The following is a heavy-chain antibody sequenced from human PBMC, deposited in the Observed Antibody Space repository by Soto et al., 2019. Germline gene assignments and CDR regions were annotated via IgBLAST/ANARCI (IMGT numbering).Heavy chain of an antibody. Sequence: PSETLSLTCTVSGGSISNGGYSWSWIRQPPGKGLEWIGYIYHSGSTYYNPSLKSRVTISVDRSKNQFSLKLSSVTAADTAVYYCARVPVAAYNWFDPWGQGTLVTVSS. CDR2: IYHSGST. J-gene: IGHJ5*02. CDR1: GGSISNGGYS. CDR3: ARVPVAAYNWFDP. D-gene: IGHD6-6*01. V-gene: IGHV4-30-2*01.